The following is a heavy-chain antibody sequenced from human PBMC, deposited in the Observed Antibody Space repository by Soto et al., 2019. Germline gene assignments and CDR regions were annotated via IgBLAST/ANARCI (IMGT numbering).Heavy chain of an antibody. CDR1: GFTFTSSA. Sequence: GASVKVSCKASGFTFTSSAVQWVRQARGQRLEWIGWIVVGSGNTNYAQKFQERVTITRDMSTSTAYMELSSLRSEDTAVYYCAADYDSSGYGWFDPWGQGTLVTVSS. J-gene: IGHJ5*02. CDR2: IVVGSGNT. CDR3: AADYDSSGYGWFDP. D-gene: IGHD3-22*01. V-gene: IGHV1-58*01.